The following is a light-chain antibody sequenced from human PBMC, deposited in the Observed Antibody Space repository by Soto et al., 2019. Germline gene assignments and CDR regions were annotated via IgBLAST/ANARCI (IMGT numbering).Light chain of an antibody. CDR1: QSLVYSDGNTY. V-gene: IGKV2-30*01. J-gene: IGKJ4*01. CDR3: MRATHWPLT. Sequence: DVVMTQSPLSLPVTLGQPASISCRSNQSLVYSDGNTYLNWFQQRPGQSPRRLIYKVSNRDSGVPDRFSGSESSTDFTLKISRVEAEDVGLYYCMRATHWPLTFGGVNKVELK. CDR2: KVS.